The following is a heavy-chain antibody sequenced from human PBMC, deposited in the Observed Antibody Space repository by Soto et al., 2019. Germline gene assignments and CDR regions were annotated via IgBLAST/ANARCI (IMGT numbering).Heavy chain of an antibody. CDR1: GYTFTSYG. Sequence: ASVKVSCKASGYTFTSYGISWVRQAPGQGLEWMGWISAYNGNTNYAQKLQGRVTMTTDTSKSQFSLKLTSVTAADTAVYYCAREKAVASTGWLDPWGQGTLVTVSS. CDR3: AREKAVASTGWLDP. J-gene: IGHJ5*02. D-gene: IGHD6-19*01. V-gene: IGHV1-18*04. CDR2: ISAYNGNT.